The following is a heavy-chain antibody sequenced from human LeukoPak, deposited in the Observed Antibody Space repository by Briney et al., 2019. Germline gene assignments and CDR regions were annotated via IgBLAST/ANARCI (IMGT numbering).Heavy chain of an antibody. D-gene: IGHD3-3*01. Sequence: PGGSLRLSCAASGYTFGSYWMYWVRQAPGKGLEWVSYISSSSNTIYYADSVKGRFTISRDNARNSLYLQMNSLRAEDTAVYYCARDRLHYDSPNWFGPWGQGTLVTVSS. CDR3: ARDRLHYDSPNWFGP. CDR2: ISSSSNTI. V-gene: IGHV3-48*01. CDR1: GYTFGSYW. J-gene: IGHJ5*02.